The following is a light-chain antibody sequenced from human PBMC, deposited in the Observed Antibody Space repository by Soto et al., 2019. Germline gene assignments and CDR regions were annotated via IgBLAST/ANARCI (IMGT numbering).Light chain of an antibody. J-gene: IGKJ2*01. Sequence: DIQMTQSPSSLSAFVGDRVTITCQASQDITNYLNWYQQKPGKAPKLLIYDASNLETGVPSRFSGSGSGTDFTFTISSLQPEDIATYYCQQYNNYPYTFGQGTKLEIK. CDR2: DAS. V-gene: IGKV1-33*01. CDR1: QDITNY. CDR3: QQYNNYPYT.